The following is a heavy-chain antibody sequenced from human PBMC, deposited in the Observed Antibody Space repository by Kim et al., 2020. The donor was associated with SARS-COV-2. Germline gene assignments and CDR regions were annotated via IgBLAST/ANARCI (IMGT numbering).Heavy chain of an antibody. CDR1: EFTFSDNR. J-gene: IGHJ4*02. CDR2: INPAGTEK. D-gene: IGHD2-8*02. CDR3: ATGPW. V-gene: IGHV3-7*01. Sequence: GGSLRLSCAASEFTFSDNRMSWVRQAPGKRLEWVAYINPAGTEKNYVDSVKGRFTISRDNAENSLYLQMDSLTVGDTAVYYCATGPWWGQGTLVTVSS.